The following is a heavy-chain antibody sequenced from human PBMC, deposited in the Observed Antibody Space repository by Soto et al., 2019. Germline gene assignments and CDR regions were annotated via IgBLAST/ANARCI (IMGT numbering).Heavy chain of an antibody. CDR2: ISWNSGSI. V-gene: IGHV3-9*01. D-gene: IGHD4-17*01. CDR3: ATYYGGNPTGDY. Sequence: EVQLVESGGGLVQPGRSLRLSCAASGFTFDDYAMHWVRQAPGKGLEWVSGISWNSGSIGYADSVKGRFTISRDNAKNSLYLQMNSLRAEDTALYYCATYYGGNPTGDYWGQGTLVTVSS. CDR1: GFTFDDYA. J-gene: IGHJ4*02.